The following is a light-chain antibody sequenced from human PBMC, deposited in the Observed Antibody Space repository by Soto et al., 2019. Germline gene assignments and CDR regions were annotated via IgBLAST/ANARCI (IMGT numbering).Light chain of an antibody. CDR2: AAS. J-gene: IGKJ5*01. V-gene: IGKV1-9*01. Sequence: DIQLTQSPSFLSASVGDRVTITCRASQGISSYLAWYQQKPGKAPKLLIYAASTLQSGVPSRFSGSGSGTEFTLTISSLQPEDFATHYCQQLNSYPPLTFGQGTRLEI. CDR1: QGISSY. CDR3: QQLNSYPPLT.